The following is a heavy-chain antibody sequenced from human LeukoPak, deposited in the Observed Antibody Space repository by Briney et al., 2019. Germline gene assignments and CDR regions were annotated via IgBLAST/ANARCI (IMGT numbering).Heavy chain of an antibody. V-gene: IGHV3-73*01. Sequence: PGGSLRLSCAASGFTFSGSAMHWVRQASGKGLEWVGRIRSKANSYATAYAASVKGRFTISRDDSKNTAYLQMNSLKTEDTAVYYCTSRIPRRRVHYMDVWGKGTTVTISS. CDR3: TSRIPRRRVHYMDV. D-gene: IGHD5-18*01. CDR1: GFTFSGSA. J-gene: IGHJ6*03. CDR2: IRSKANSYAT.